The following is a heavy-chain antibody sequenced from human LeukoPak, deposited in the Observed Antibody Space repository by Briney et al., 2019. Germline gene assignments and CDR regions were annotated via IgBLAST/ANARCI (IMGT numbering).Heavy chain of an antibody. V-gene: IGHV4-59*01. J-gene: IGHJ4*02. CDR3: ARGRLGGSGSYYNVLDY. CDR1: GGSISSYY. D-gene: IGHD3-10*01. CDR2: ISYSGSA. Sequence: SETLSLTCTVSGGSISSYYWSWIRQPPGKGLEWIGYISYSGSANYNPSLKSRVTISVDTSRNQFSLKLSSVTAADTAVYYCARGRLGGSGSYYNVLDYWGQGTLVTVSS.